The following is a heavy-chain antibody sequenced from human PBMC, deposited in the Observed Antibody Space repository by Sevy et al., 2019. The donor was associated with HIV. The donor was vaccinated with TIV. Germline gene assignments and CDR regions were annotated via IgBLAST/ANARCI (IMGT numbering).Heavy chain of an antibody. CDR1: GFPFNDHA. D-gene: IGHD2-21*01. J-gene: IGHJ6*02. V-gene: IGHV3-9*01. CDR3: AKDINRGCDGVNCYSYYYYYYGLDF. CDR2: ISWTSRNI. Sequence: GGSLRLSCAASGFPFNDHAMHWVRQVPGKGLEWVSGISWTSRNIGYADSVKGRFTISRDNARHFVYLEMNSLRPEDTDFYYCAKDINRGCDGVNCYSYYYYYYGLDFWGQGTTVTVSS.